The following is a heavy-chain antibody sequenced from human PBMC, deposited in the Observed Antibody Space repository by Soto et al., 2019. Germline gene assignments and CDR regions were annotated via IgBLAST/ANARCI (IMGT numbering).Heavy chain of an antibody. Sequence: SVKVSCKASGFTFTSSAVQWVRQARGQRLEWIGWIVVGSGNTNYAQKFQERVTITRDMSTSTAYMELSSLRSEDTAVYYCAADYCRGGSCYSGYYYGMDVWGHGTTVTVSS. D-gene: IGHD2-15*01. J-gene: IGHJ6*02. V-gene: IGHV1-58*01. CDR2: IVVGSGNT. CDR1: GFTFTSSA. CDR3: AADYCRGGSCYSGYYYGMDV.